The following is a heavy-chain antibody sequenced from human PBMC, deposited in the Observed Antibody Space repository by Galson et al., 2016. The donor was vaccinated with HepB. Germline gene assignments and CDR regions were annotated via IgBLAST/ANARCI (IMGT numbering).Heavy chain of an antibody. V-gene: IGHV5-51*03. CDR3: ARRADSSGWYDVGGGLDV. J-gene: IGHJ6*02. CDR2: ISPGDSDT. Sequence: QSGAEVKKPGESLKISCQGSGYSFNTHWIAWVRQMPGKGLEWMGMISPGDSDTRYSPSFQGQVTFSADKDTSTAYLQWSSLRAADSGIYYCARRADSSGWYDVGGGLDVWGQGTTVTVSS. D-gene: IGHD6-19*01. CDR1: GYSFNTHW.